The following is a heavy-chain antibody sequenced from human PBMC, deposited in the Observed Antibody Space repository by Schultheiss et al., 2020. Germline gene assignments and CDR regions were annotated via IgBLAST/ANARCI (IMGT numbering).Heavy chain of an antibody. CDR3: AKDPAYQLLQGYMDV. Sequence: GGSLRLSCAASGFTFSSYGMHWVRQAPGKGLEWVSAISGSGGSTYYADSVKGRFTISRDNSKNTLYLQMNSLRAEDTAVYYCAKDPAYQLLQGYMDVWGKGTTVTVSS. J-gene: IGHJ6*03. D-gene: IGHD2-2*01. CDR1: GFTFSSYG. CDR2: ISGSGGST. V-gene: IGHV3-NL1*01.